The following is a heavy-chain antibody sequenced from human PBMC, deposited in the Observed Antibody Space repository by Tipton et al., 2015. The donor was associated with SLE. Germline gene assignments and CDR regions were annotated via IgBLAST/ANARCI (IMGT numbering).Heavy chain of an antibody. CDR3: ARGDLGIQPAKDWFDP. Sequence: SLRLSCAASGFTFSSYEMNWVRQAPGKGLEWVSGINWNGGSTGYADSVKGRFTISRDNAKNSLYLQMNSLRAEDTALYYCARGDLGIQPAKDWFDPWGQGTLVTVSS. J-gene: IGHJ5*02. D-gene: IGHD5-18*01. CDR1: GFTFSSYE. CDR2: INWNGGST. V-gene: IGHV3-20*04.